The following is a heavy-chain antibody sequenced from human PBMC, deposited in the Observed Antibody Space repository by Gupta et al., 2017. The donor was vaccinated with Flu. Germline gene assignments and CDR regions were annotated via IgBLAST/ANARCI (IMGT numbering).Heavy chain of an antibody. CDR2: IKEDGSQT. J-gene: IGHJ6*02. Sequence: EVHLVESGGGLVQPGGSLRLSCTASRFTFNTYWMSWARQAPGKGLEWLAHIKEDGSQTNDVDSVKGRFTISRDNAKNSVYLQLNSLRVEDTAVYYCTRDRKPTKRNDYYGVDVWGQGTTVTVSS. CDR3: TRDRKPTKRNDYYGVDV. CDR1: RFTFNTYW. V-gene: IGHV3-7*01.